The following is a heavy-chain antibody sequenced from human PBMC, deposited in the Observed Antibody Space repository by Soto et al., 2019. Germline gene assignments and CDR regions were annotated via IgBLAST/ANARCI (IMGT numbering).Heavy chain of an antibody. D-gene: IGHD5-18*01. CDR3: ARQDTASVTGNYGMDV. Sequence: EVQLVQSGAEVKKPGESLRISCKGSEYSFTSYWISWVRQMPGKGLEWTGRIDPSDSYTNYSPSFQGHVTITADKSISTAYLQWSSMKASDTAMYYCARQDTASVTGNYGMDVWGQGTTVTVSS. V-gene: IGHV5-10-1*03. CDR1: EYSFTSYW. J-gene: IGHJ6*02. CDR2: IDPSDSYT.